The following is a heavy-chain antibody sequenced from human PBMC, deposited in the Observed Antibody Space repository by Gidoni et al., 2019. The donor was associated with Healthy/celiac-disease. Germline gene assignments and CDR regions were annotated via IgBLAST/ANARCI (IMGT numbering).Heavy chain of an antibody. J-gene: IGHJ6*02. Sequence: QVQLVQSGAEVKKPGSSVKVSCKASGGTFSSSAISWVRQAPGQGLEWMGGIIPIFGTANYAQKFQGRVTITADESTSTAYMELSSLRSEDTAVYYCARARVSTDKIAAAGTSAYYYYGMDVWGQGTTVTVSS. V-gene: IGHV1-69*01. CDR3: ARARVSTDKIAAAGTSAYYYYGMDV. CDR2: IIPIFGTA. D-gene: IGHD6-13*01. CDR1: GGTFSSSA.